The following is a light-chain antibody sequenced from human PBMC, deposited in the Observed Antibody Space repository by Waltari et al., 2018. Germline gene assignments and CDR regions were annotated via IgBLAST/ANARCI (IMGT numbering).Light chain of an antibody. Sequence: EIVLTQSPDTLSLSPGERATLSCRASESVSRYLAWYQQKPGQAPRLLIYDEDRRATGVPDRFSGSGSGTDFSLTISRLEPEDFAVYYCQKYVNLPATFGQGTKVEIK. V-gene: IGKV3-20*01. CDR2: DED. CDR3: QKYVNLPAT. J-gene: IGKJ1*01. CDR1: ESVSRY.